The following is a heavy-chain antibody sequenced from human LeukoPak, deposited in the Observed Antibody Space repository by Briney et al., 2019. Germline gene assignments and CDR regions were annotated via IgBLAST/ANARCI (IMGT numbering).Heavy chain of an antibody. V-gene: IGHV4-4*02. CDR2: IYHSGST. J-gene: IGHJ4*02. CDR1: GVSISSSNW. D-gene: IGHD6-19*01. Sequence: SGTLSLTCAVSGVSISSSNWWSWVRQPPGKGLEWIGEIYHSGSTNYNPSLKSRVTISVDKSKNQFSLKLTSVTAADTAAYYCARQGDSGWYYFDYWDQGTLVTVSS. CDR3: ARQGDSGWYYFDY.